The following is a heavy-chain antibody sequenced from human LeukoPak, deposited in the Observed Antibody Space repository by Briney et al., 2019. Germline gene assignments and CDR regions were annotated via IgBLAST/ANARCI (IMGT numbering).Heavy chain of an antibody. CDR3: ARDGCTDGVCYFDY. J-gene: IGHJ4*02. D-gene: IGHD2-8*01. V-gene: IGHV1-18*01. CDR1: GYTFTTYG. CDR2: ISGYNGNT. Sequence: ASVKVSCKASGYTFTTYGFTWVRQAPGQGLEWMGWISGYNGNTKYAQKFQGRVTMTTDTSTSTAYMELRSLRSDDTVVYYCARDGCTDGVCYFDYWGQGALVTVSS.